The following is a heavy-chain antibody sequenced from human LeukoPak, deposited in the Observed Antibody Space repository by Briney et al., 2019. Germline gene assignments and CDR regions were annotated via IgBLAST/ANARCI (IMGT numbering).Heavy chain of an antibody. Sequence: SETLSLTCTVSGGSISSSSYYWGWIRQPPGKGLEWIGSIYYSGSTYYNPSLKSRVTISVDTSKNQSPLKLSSVTAADTAVYYCARGITMVRGLPFDYWGQGTLVTVSS. J-gene: IGHJ4*02. V-gene: IGHV4-39*06. CDR3: ARGITMVRGLPFDY. CDR2: IYYSGST. CDR1: GGSISSSSYY. D-gene: IGHD3-10*01.